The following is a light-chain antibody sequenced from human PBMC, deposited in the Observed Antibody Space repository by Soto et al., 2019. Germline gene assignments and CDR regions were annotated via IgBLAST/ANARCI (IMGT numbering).Light chain of an antibody. CDR3: QQYGSSLFT. J-gene: IGKJ3*01. CDR2: GAS. Sequence: EIVLTQSPGTLSLSPGERATLSCRASQSVSSSHLAWYQQKPGQAPRLLIYGASSRATGIPDRFSGSGSGTDFTLTISRLEPEDFAVYYCQQYGSSLFTFGLGTKVDIK. CDR1: QSVSSSH. V-gene: IGKV3-20*01.